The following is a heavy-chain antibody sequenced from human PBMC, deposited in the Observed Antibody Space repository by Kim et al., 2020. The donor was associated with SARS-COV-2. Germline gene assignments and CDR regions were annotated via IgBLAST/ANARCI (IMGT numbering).Heavy chain of an antibody. V-gene: IGHV3-30-3*01. D-gene: IGHD3-3*01. CDR2: ISYDGSTT. J-gene: IGHJ5*02. CDR1: GFTFNMFS. Sequence: GGSLRLSCAGSGFTFNMFSLHWVRQAPGKGLEWVAFISYDGSTTYYADAVKGRFIISRDNSRTTLFLQMNGLRREDTAVYYCARADAQNYDYWRGYYSGDWFDHWGQGTLVSVSS. CDR3: ARADAQNYDYWRGYYSGDWFDH.